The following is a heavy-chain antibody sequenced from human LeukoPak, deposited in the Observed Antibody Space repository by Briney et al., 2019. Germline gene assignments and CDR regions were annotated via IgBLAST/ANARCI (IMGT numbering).Heavy chain of an antibody. V-gene: IGHV3-49*03. D-gene: IGHD6-13*01. CDR3: TRDRLVDNSSWRWYFQH. J-gene: IGHJ1*01. Sequence: GVLRLSCTASGFTFGDYAMSWFRQAPGKGLEWVSFIRSKDYGATTEYAASVKGRFTISRDDSKSIAYLQMNSLKTEDTAVYYCTRDRLVDNSSWRWYFQHWGQGTLVTVSS. CDR1: GFTFGDYA. CDR2: IRSKDYGATT.